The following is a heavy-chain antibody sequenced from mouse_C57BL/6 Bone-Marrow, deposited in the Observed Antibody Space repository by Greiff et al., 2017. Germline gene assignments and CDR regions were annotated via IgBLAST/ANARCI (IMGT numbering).Heavy chain of an antibody. J-gene: IGHJ2*01. D-gene: IGHD1-1*01. CDR3: ARCLDYYGSSYFDY. Sequence: VQLKESGPVLVKPGASVKMSCKASGYTFTDYYMNWVKQSHGKSLEWIGVINPYNGGTSYNQKFKGKATLTVDKSSSTAYMELNSLTSEDSAVYYCARCLDYYGSSYFDYWGQGTTLTVSS. CDR2: INPYNGGT. V-gene: IGHV1-19*01. CDR1: GYTFTDYY.